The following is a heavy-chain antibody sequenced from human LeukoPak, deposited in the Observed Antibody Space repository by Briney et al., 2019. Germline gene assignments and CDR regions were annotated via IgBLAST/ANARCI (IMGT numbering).Heavy chain of an antibody. J-gene: IGHJ4*02. Sequence: PSETLSLTCTVSGGSISSYYWSWIRQPPGKGLEWIGYIYYSGSTNYNPSLKSRVTISVDTSKNQFSLKLSSVTAADTAVYYCARGEGYYDFWSGYLFDYWGQGTLVTVSS. CDR2: IYYSGST. D-gene: IGHD3-3*01. CDR3: ARGEGYYDFWSGYLFDY. CDR1: GGSISSYY. V-gene: IGHV4-59*01.